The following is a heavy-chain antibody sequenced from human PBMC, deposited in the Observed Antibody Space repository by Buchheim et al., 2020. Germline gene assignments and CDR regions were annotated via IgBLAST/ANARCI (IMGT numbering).Heavy chain of an antibody. CDR1: GGSISSYY. V-gene: IGHV4-59*01. Sequence: QVQLQESGPGLVKPSETLSLTCTVSGGSISSYYWSWIRQPPGKGLEWIGYIYYSGSTNYNPSLKSRVTISVDTSKNQFSLKLSSVTAAGTAVYYCARSAEVVVINWFDPWGQGTL. CDR3: ARSAEVVVINWFDP. J-gene: IGHJ5*02. D-gene: IGHD3-22*01. CDR2: IYYSGST.